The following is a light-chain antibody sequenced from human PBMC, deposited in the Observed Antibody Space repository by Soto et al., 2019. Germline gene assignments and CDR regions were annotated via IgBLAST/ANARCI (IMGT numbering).Light chain of an antibody. CDR1: SSDVGRYNY. V-gene: IGLV2-11*01. CDR2: DVS. Sequence: QSALTQPRSVSGSPGQSVTISCTGTSSDVGRYNYVSWYQQHPGKAPKFMIYDVSKRPSGVPDRFSGSKSGNTASLTISGLQAEDEADYYCCSYAGSYTFVFGGGTKVTVL. CDR3: CSYAGSYTFV. J-gene: IGLJ2*01.